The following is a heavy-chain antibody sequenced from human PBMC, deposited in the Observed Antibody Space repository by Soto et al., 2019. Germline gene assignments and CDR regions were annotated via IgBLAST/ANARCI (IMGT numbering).Heavy chain of an antibody. D-gene: IGHD6-19*01. J-gene: IGHJ4*02. CDR1: GFSLSSTRMA. CDR3: AHIVVAGLGYYFDY. Sequence: QITLKESGPTMVNPTQTLTLTCTISGFSLSSTRMAVGWIRQPPGKALEWLALIYWDDDKRYSPFLKSRLTITKDTSKNQVVLTMSNMDPVDTARYYCAHIVVAGLGYYFDYWGQVTLVTVSS. V-gene: IGHV2-5*02. CDR2: IYWDDDK.